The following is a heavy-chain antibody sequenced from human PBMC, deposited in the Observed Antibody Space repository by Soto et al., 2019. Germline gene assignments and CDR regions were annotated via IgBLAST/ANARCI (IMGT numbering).Heavy chain of an antibody. CDR3: ARGQCSPGFEILEIWDVLFMDTGSPGYWVMGV. V-gene: IGHV3-23*01. CDR2: IGGSGTNT. J-gene: IGHJ6*02. Sequence: PGGSLRLSCVASGFTFSNYAMSWVRQVPGKGLEWVSSIGGSGTNTYYTDSVKGRFTISRDNSKNTLNLQMNNLRVEDTAGYYCARGQCSPGFEILEIWDVLFMDTGSPGYWVMGVWGQGTTVTVSS. CDR1: GFTFSNYA. D-gene: IGHD5-12*01.